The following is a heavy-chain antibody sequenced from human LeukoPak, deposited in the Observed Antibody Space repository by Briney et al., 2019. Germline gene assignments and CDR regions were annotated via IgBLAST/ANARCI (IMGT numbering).Heavy chain of an antibody. D-gene: IGHD5-12*01. CDR2: ITRSGGST. Sequence: GGSLRLSCAASGFTFSSYAMSWVRQAPGKGLEWVSAITRSGGSTYYADSVKGRFTISRDNSKNTLYLQMNSLRAEDTAVYYCGVATKETYYYYYGMDVWGQGTTVTVSS. CDR1: GFTFSSYA. V-gene: IGHV3-23*01. J-gene: IGHJ6*02. CDR3: GVATKETYYYYYGMDV.